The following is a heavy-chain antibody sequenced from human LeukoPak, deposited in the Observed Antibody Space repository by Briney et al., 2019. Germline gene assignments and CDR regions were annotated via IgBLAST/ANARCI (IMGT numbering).Heavy chain of an antibody. Sequence: GGSLRLSCAASGFSFSSYSMKWVRQAPGRGLEWVSSISSSSNYIYYADSVKGRFTISRDNAKNSLYLQMNSLRAEDTAVYYCARVSILIVPYYAFDIWGQGTMVTVSS. V-gene: IGHV3-21*01. D-gene: IGHD2/OR15-2a*01. CDR2: ISSSSNYI. J-gene: IGHJ3*02. CDR3: ARVSILIVPYYAFDI. CDR1: GFSFSSYS.